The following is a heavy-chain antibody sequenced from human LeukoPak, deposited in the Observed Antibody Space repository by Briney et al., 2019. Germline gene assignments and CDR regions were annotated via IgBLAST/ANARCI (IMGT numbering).Heavy chain of an antibody. D-gene: IGHD3-3*01. CDR1: GYIFRSYG. CDR2: ISAYNGNT. V-gene: IGHV1-18*01. Sequence: GASVKVSCKASGYIFRSYGISWVRPAPGQGLEWMGWISAYNGNTNYAQKVQGRVTLTTDTSTATAYMEMRGLISDDTAVYYCARALSDDFWSFYQDYWGQGTLLIVSP. CDR3: ARALSDDFWSFYQDY. J-gene: IGHJ4*02.